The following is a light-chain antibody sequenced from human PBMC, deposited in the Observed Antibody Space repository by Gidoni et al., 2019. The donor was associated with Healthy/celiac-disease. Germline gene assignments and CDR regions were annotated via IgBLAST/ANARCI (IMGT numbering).Light chain of an antibody. V-gene: IGLV1-40*01. J-gene: IGLJ2*01. CDR1: SANIGAGYD. Sequence: SVLTPQPPASGAAGPGVTIPCTGSSANIGAGYDVHWYQQLPATAPKILIYGNSNRPSGVPDRFSGSKSGTSASLAITGLQAEDEADYYCQSYDSSLSGSIFGGGTKLTVL. CDR2: GNS. CDR3: QSYDSSLSGSI.